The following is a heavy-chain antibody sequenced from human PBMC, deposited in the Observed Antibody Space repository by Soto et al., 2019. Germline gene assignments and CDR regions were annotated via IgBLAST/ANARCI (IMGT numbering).Heavy chain of an antibody. Sequence: VQLLESGGGLVQPGGSLRLSCAASGFTFSNYAMGWVRQAPGKGLEWVSAIGGGGGSTHYADSVKGRFTISRDNSKNTLFLQMNSLRAEDTALYYCAKIAEAVAGTVYGYWGQGTPVTVSS. CDR1: GFTFSNYA. CDR2: IGGGGGST. D-gene: IGHD6-19*01. CDR3: AKIAEAVAGTVYGY. J-gene: IGHJ4*02. V-gene: IGHV3-23*01.